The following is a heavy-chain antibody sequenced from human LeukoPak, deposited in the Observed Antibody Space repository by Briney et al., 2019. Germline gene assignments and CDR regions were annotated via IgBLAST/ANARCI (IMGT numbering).Heavy chain of an antibody. CDR3: ASGVAGTLYYYYYMDV. CDR2: IYYSGST. J-gene: IGHJ6*03. V-gene: IGHV4-39*02. D-gene: IGHD6-19*01. CDR1: GGSICSSSYY. Sequence: SETLSLTCTVSGGSICSSSYYWGWIRQPRGKGLEWIGSIYYSGSTYNKQSVKSRVTISVDTSKNHFSLKLSSVTAADTAVYYCASGVAGTLYYYYYMDVWGKGTTVTVSS.